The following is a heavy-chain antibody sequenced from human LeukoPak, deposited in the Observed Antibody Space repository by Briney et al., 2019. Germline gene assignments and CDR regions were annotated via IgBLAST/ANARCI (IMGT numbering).Heavy chain of an antibody. V-gene: IGHV3-48*02. CDR1: GFTFSSQA. D-gene: IGHD3-3*01. CDR3: ARAYNDFWSGYPNYGMDV. J-gene: IGHJ6*02. CDR2: VSISSSTI. Sequence: PGGSLRLSCAASGFTFSSQAMSWVRQAPGKGLEWVSYVSISSSTIYYAGSVKGRFTISRDNAKNLLYLQMNSLRDDDTALYYCARAYNDFWSGYPNYGMDVWGQGTTVTVSS.